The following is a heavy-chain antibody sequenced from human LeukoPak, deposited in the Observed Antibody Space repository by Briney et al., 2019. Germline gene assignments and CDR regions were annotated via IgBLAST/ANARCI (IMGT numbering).Heavy chain of an antibody. Sequence: PSETLSLTCTVSGVSINSYYGIWFRQPPGKGLEWIGYIYHSGSTKYNPSLESRVTMSVDTSKNQFSLKLSSVTAADTAVYYCARYSSSRAGSFDPWGQGTLVTVSS. D-gene: IGHD2-2*01. CDR2: IYHSGST. V-gene: IGHV4-59*01. CDR1: GVSINSYY. CDR3: ARYSSSRAGSFDP. J-gene: IGHJ5*02.